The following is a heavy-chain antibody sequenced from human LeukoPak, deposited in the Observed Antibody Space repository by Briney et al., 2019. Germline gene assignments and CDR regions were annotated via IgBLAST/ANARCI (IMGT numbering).Heavy chain of an antibody. V-gene: IGHV4-59*03. J-gene: IGHJ4*02. D-gene: IGHD3-22*01. CDR1: GGYISGYY. Sequence: SETLSLTCTVSGGYISGYYWSWIRQPPEKGLEWIGYIHYSGSTNYNPSLKSRVIISVDTSKNQFSLKLSSVTAADTAVYYCATYYSDSSAYVHYLDSWGEGAMVSVSS. CDR3: ATYYSDSSAYVHYLDS. CDR2: IHYSGST.